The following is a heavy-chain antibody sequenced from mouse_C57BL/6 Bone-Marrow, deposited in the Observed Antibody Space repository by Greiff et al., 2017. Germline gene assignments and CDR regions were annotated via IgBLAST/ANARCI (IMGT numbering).Heavy chain of an antibody. J-gene: IGHJ1*01. D-gene: IGHD1-2*01. CDR2: ISYDGSN. CDR1: GYSITSGYY. Sequence: EVQLQESGPGLVKPSQSLSLTCSVTGYSITSGYYWNWIRQFPGNKLEWMGYISYDGSNNYNPSLKNRISITRDTSKNQFFLKLNSVTTEDTATYYCARELGTATWYFDVWGAGTTVTVSS. V-gene: IGHV3-6*02. CDR3: ARELGTATWYFDV.